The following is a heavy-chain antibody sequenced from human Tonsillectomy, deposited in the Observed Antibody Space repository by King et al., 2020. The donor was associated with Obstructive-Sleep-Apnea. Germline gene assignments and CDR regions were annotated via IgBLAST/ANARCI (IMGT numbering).Heavy chain of an antibody. CDR3: ARHASYSVGLSTYNLDY. V-gene: IGHV5-51*01. CDR2: IYPGDSDT. CDR1: GYNFSNFW. Sequence: QLVQSGAEVKKPGESLKISCKPSGYNFSNFWIAWVRQMPGKGLEWMGIIYPGDSDTRYSPSFQGQVTISADKSITTAYLQWSGLKASDTAIYFCARHASYSVGLSTYNLDYWGQGTLVTVSS. J-gene: IGHJ4*02. D-gene: IGHD5-18*01.